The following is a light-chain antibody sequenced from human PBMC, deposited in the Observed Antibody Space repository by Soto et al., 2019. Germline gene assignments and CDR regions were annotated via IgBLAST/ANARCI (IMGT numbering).Light chain of an antibody. J-gene: IGLJ1*01. Sequence: QSALTQPASVSGSPGQSITISCTGTSSDVGGYNYVSWYQHHPGKAPKLMIYEVSNRPSGVPDRFSGSKSGNTGNTASLTISGLQAEDEADYYCCSYAGSYTHVFGSGTKLTVL. CDR1: SSDVGGYNY. CDR2: EVS. CDR3: CSYAGSYTHV. V-gene: IGLV2-14*01.